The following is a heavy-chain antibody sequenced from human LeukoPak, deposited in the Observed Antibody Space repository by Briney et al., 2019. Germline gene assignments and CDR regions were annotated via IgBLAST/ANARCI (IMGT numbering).Heavy chain of an antibody. CDR1: GGSISSGSYY. Sequence: SETLSLTCTVSGGSISSGSYYWSWIRQPAGKGLEWIGRIYTSGSTNYNPSLKSRVTISVDTSKNQFSLKLSSVTAADTAVYYCARDPYYGSDISGVFDPWGQGTLVTVSS. J-gene: IGHJ5*02. CDR2: IYTSGST. V-gene: IGHV4-61*02. CDR3: ARDPYYGSDISGVFDP. D-gene: IGHD3-10*01.